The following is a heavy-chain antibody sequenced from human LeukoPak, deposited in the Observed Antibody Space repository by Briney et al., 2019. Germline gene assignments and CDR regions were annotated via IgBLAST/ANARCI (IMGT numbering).Heavy chain of an antibody. CDR1: GDSINSLDL. CDR3: ARATAEWELKVFDP. J-gene: IGHJ5*02. V-gene: IGHV4-4*02. CDR2: MYLSGTT. Sequence: SETLSLTCTVSGDSINSLDLWSWVRQPPGKGLEWIGEMYLSGTTHSNPSVKSRVTISIDTSKNQFSLKLSSVTAADTAVYYCARATAEWELKVFDPWGQGTLVTVSS. D-gene: IGHD1-26*01.